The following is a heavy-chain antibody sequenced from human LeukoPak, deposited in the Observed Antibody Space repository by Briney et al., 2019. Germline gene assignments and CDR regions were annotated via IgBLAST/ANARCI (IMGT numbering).Heavy chain of an antibody. D-gene: IGHD2-2*01. CDR2: IYYSGST. Sequence: PSETLPLTCTVSGGSISSSYYYWGWIRQPPGKGLEWIGSIYYSGSTYYNPSLKSRVTISVDTSKNQFSLKLSSVTTTDTAVYYCARDVSSFDAFDIWGQGTMVTVSS. J-gene: IGHJ3*02. V-gene: IGHV4-39*07. CDR1: GGSISSSYYY. CDR3: ARDVSSFDAFDI.